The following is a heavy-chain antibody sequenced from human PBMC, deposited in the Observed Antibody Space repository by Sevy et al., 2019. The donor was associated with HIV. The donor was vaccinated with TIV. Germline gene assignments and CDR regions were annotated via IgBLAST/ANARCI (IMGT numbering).Heavy chain of an antibody. Sequence: ASVKVSFKASGGTFSSYAISWVRQAPGQGLEWMGGIIPIFGTANYAQKFQGRVTITADESTSTAYMELSSLRSEDTAVYYCARAKTENTVTLYYYYGMDVWGQGTTVTVSS. V-gene: IGHV1-69*13. CDR1: GGTFSSYA. CDR2: IIPIFGTA. D-gene: IGHD4-4*01. J-gene: IGHJ6*02. CDR3: ARAKTENTVTLYYYYGMDV.